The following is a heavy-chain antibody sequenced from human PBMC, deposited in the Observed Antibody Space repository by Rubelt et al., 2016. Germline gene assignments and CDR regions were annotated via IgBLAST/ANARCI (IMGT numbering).Heavy chain of an antibody. Sequence: QVQLQESGPGLVKPSQTLSLTCTVSGGSISSGGYYWSWIRQPPGKGLEWIGYIYYSGSTYYHPSLKRRVTISVDTSKNQFSLKLSSGTAADTAVYYCARDSGSRIFDYWGQGTLVTVSS. J-gene: IGHJ4*02. CDR1: GGSISSGGYY. D-gene: IGHD2/OR15-2a*01. CDR2: IYYSGST. V-gene: IGHV4-31*03. CDR3: ARDSGSRIFDY.